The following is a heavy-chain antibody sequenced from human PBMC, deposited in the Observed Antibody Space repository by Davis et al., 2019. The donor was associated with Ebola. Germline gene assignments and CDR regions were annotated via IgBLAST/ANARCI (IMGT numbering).Heavy chain of an antibody. Sequence: SVKVSCKASGGTFSSYAISWVRQAPGQGLEWMGGIIPILGIANYAQKFQGRVTITADKSTSTAYMELSSLRSEDTAVYYCARSRDGYNYPYAYFDYWGQGTLVTVSS. CDR2: IIPILGIA. CDR1: GGTFSSYA. J-gene: IGHJ4*02. CDR3: ARSRDGYNYPYAYFDY. D-gene: IGHD5-24*01. V-gene: IGHV1-69*10.